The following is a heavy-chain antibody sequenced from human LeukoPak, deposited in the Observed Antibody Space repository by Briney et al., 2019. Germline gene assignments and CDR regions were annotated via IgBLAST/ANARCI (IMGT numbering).Heavy chain of an antibody. D-gene: IGHD3-22*01. CDR2: FDPEDGET. CDR3: ATGIYRDYYDSSGSLRNSGY. Sequence: ASVKVSCKVSGYTLTELSMHWVRQAPGKGLEWMGGFDPEDGETIYAQKFQGRVTMTEDTSTDTAYMELSSLRSEDTAVYYCATGIYRDYYDSSGSLRNSGYWGQGTLVTVSS. CDR1: GYTLTELS. J-gene: IGHJ4*02. V-gene: IGHV1-24*01.